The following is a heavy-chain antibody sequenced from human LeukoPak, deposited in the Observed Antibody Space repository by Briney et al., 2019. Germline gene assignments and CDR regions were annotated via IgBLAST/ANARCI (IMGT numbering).Heavy chain of an antibody. D-gene: IGHD3-9*01. J-gene: IGHJ4*02. Sequence: PGGSLRLSCAASGFTFSSYSMNWVRQAPGKGLEWVSSISSSSSYIYYADSVKGRFTISRDNAKNSLYLQMNSLRAEDTAVYYCARDLFDWSPFDYWGQGTLVTVSS. CDR2: ISSSSSYI. CDR1: GFTFSSYS. V-gene: IGHV3-21*01. CDR3: ARDLFDWSPFDY.